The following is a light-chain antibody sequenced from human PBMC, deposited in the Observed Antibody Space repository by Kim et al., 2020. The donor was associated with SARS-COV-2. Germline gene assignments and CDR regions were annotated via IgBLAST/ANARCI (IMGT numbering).Light chain of an antibody. CDR1: GSNIGTNY. J-gene: IGLJ3*02. Sequence: QSVLTQPPSASGTPGQTVTISCSGSGSNIGTNYVYWYRQLPGTAPKLLIYRNTQWPSGVPDRFSGSKSGTSASLTISGLRSEDEAHYYCAAWDDSLTSWLFGGGTKVTVL. CDR3: AAWDDSLTSWL. CDR2: RNT. V-gene: IGLV1-47*01.